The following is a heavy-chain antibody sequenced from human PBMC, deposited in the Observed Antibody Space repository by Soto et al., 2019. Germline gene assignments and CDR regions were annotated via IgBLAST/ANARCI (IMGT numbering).Heavy chain of an antibody. Sequence: GGSLRLSCAASGFTFDDYGMSWVRQAPGKGLEWVSGINWNGGSTGYADSVKGRFTISRDNAKNSLYLQMNSLRAEDTALYHCARDMGYSYGLDYYYYMDVWGKGTTVTVSS. CDR3: ARDMGYSYGLDYYYYMDV. J-gene: IGHJ6*03. D-gene: IGHD5-18*01. V-gene: IGHV3-20*01. CDR1: GFTFDDYG. CDR2: INWNGGST.